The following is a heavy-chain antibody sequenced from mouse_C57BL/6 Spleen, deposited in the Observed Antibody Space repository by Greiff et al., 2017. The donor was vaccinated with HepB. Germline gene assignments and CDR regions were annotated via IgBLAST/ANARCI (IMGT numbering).Heavy chain of an antibody. J-gene: IGHJ2*01. D-gene: IGHD1-1*01. CDR2: IYPGDGDT. CDR3: ARTTTVVARGSYYFDD. CDR1: GYAFSSSW. Sequence: VQLQQSGPELVKPGASVKISCKASGYAFSSSWMNWVKQRPGKGLEWIGRIYPGDGDTNYNGKFKGKATLTADRSSSTAYMQLSSLTSEDSAVYFCARTTTVVARGSYYFDDWGQGTTLTVSS. V-gene: IGHV1-82*01.